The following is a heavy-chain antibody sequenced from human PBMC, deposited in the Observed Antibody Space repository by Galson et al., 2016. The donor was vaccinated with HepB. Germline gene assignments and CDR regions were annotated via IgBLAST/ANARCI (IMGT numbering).Heavy chain of an antibody. Sequence: SLRLSCAASGFTFSSYWMHWVRQAPGKGLVWVSRINSDGSSTSYADSVKGRFTISRDNAKNTLYLQMNSLRAEDTAVYYCARGVAGMSYIDYWGQGTLVTVSS. CDR2: INSDGSST. V-gene: IGHV3-74*01. CDR1: GFTFSSYW. D-gene: IGHD6-19*01. J-gene: IGHJ4*02. CDR3: ARGVAGMSYIDY.